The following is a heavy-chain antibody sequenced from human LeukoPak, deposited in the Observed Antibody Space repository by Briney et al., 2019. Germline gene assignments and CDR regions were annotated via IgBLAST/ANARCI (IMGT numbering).Heavy chain of an antibody. V-gene: IGHV3-21*01. CDR1: GFTFSRYS. CDR2: ISGSSNDK. J-gene: IGHJ1*01. CDR3: VRAEGSSGSSEYFQH. Sequence: PGGSLRLSCLASGFTFSRYSMKWVRQAPGKGLEWVSSISGSSNDKHYIDSVKVRFTISRDNAKNSLFLQMNSLRAEDTAVYYCVRAEGSSGSSEYFQHWGQGTLVTVSS. D-gene: IGHD5-12*01.